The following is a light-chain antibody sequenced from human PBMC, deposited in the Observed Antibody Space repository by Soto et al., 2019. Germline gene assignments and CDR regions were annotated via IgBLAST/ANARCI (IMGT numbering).Light chain of an antibody. Sequence: QSALTQPPSASGSPGQSGTISCTGTSSDVGGYNYVSWYQQHPGKAPKLMIYEVSKRPSGVPDRFSGSKSGNTASLTVSGLHAEDEADYYCSSYAGSNNVVFGGGTKLTVL. J-gene: IGLJ2*01. CDR2: EVS. CDR3: SSYAGSNNVV. CDR1: SSDVGGYNY. V-gene: IGLV2-8*01.